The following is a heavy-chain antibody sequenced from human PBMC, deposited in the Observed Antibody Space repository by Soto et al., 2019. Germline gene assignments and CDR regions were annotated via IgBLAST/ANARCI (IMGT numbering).Heavy chain of an antibody. CDR1: GGSISSGGYY. CDR2: IYYSGST. CDR3: ARVETDIVVVPAALGAFDI. V-gene: IGHV4-31*03. J-gene: IGHJ3*02. D-gene: IGHD2-2*01. Sequence: SETLSLTCTVSGGSISSGGYYWSWIRQHPGKGLEWIGYIYYSGSTYYNPSLKSRVTISVDTPKNQFSLKLSSVTAADTAVYYCARVETDIVVVPAALGAFDIWGQGTMVTVSS.